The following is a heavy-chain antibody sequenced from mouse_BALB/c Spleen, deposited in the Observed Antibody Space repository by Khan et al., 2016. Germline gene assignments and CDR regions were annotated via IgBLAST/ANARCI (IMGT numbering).Heavy chain of an antibody. J-gene: IGHJ1*01. CDR1: GYAFTNYL. CDR2: INPGSGGT. CDR3: AGGYDWYFDV. Sequence: QVQLKESGAELVRPGTSVKVSCKASGYAFTNYLIEWVKQRPGQGLEWIGVINPGSGGTNYNEKFKGKATLTADKSSSTAYMQLSSLTSDDSEVFFCAGGYDWYFDVWGAGTTVTVSS. V-gene: IGHV1-54*01. D-gene: IGHD2-14*01.